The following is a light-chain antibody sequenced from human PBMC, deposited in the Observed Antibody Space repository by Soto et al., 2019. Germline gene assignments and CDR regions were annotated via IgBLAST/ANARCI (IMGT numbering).Light chain of an antibody. Sequence: QSVLTQPASVSGSPGQSITISCTGTSSDVGIYNLVSWYQQHPGKAPKLMIYEGSKRPSGVSNRFSGSKSGNTASLTISGLQAEDEADYYCCSYAGSSTGGGYVFGTGTKVTVL. CDR1: SSDVGIYNL. V-gene: IGLV2-23*01. CDR2: EGS. J-gene: IGLJ1*01. CDR3: CSYAGSSTGGGYV.